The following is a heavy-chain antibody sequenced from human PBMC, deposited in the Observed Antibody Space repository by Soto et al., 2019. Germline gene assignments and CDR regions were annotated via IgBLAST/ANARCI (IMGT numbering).Heavy chain of an antibody. J-gene: IGHJ6*02. V-gene: IGHV4-4*07. Sequence: SETLSRTWTVSGGSISSYYWSWIRQPAGKGLEWIGRIYTSGSTNYIPSLKSRVTMSVDTSKNQFSLKLSSVTAADTAVYYCARGLGWSGGSSRKNYYGMDVWGQGTTVTVSS. CDR1: GGSISSYY. CDR3: ARGLGWSGGSSRKNYYGMDV. CDR2: IYTSGST. D-gene: IGHD2-15*01.